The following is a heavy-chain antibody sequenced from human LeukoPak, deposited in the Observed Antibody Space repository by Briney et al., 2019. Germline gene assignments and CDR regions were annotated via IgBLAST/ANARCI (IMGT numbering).Heavy chain of an antibody. J-gene: IGHJ4*02. Sequence: SETLSLTCTVSGGSISSSSYYWGWIRQPPGKGLEWIGSIYYSGSTYYNPSLKSRVTISVDTSKNQFSLKLSSVTAADTAVYYRARTGRDYYDSSCYYFDYWGQGTLVTVSS. CDR2: IYYSGST. V-gene: IGHV4-39*01. D-gene: IGHD3-22*01. CDR3: ARTGRDYYDSSCYYFDY. CDR1: GGSISSSSYY.